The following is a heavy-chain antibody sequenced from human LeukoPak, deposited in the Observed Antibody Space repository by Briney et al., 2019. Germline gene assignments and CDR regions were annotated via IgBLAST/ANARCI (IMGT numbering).Heavy chain of an antibody. CDR2: IYHSGST. Sequence: SGTLSLTCAVSGGSISSSNWWSWVRQPPGKGLEWIGEIYHSGSTNYNPSLKSRVTISVDKSKNQFSLKLSSVTAADTAVYYCTSRSGSGSYYSKNFDYWGQGTLVTVSS. D-gene: IGHD3-10*01. CDR1: GGSISSSNW. V-gene: IGHV4-4*02. CDR3: TSRSGSGSYYSKNFDY. J-gene: IGHJ4*02.